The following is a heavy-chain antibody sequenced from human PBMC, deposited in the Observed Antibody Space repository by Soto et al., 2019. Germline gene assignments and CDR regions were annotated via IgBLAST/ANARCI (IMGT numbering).Heavy chain of an antibody. V-gene: IGHV1-69*01. CDR2: IMPIIGTA. J-gene: IGHJ4*02. CDR3: ARDLEFRDGNISHPDY. Sequence: QVQLVQSGAEVKKPGASVKVSCKASGVTFSSHVFNWVRQAPGQGLEWMGGIMPIIGTANYAQKFQGRVTITADESTSTAYMELSRLRSEDTAVYYCARDLEFRDGNISHPDYWGQGTLVPVSS. CDR1: GVTFSSHV. D-gene: IGHD3-10*01.